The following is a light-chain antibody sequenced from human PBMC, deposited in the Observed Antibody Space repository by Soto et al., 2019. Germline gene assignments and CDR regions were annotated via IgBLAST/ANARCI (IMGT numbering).Light chain of an antibody. CDR3: QQYAASPRT. V-gene: IGKV3-20*01. Sequence: IVLTQSPGTLSLSPGETATLSCRASQSISNNYLAWYQQTPGQAPRLLIYGASSRATGIPDRCSGSGSATYFTLTISILEPEDLAVYYCQQYAASPRTFGQGTKVDIK. CDR2: GAS. CDR1: QSISNNY. J-gene: IGKJ1*01.